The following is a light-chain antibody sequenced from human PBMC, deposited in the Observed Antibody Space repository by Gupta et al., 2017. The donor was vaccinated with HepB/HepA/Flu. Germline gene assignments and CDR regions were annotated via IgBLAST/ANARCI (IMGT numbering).Light chain of an antibody. Sequence: DIQMTQSPSTLSASIGDRVIITCRASQTVNSWLAWYQQKPGKAPKLLIYKASTLESGVPSRFSGSGSGTEFTLTISSLQPDDFATYFCQQYTDYLTFGQGTKVEFK. J-gene: IGKJ1*01. CDR1: QTVNSW. CDR2: KAS. V-gene: IGKV1-5*03. CDR3: QQYTDYLT.